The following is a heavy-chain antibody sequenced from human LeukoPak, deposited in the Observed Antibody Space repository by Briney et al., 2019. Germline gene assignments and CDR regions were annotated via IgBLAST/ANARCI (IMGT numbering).Heavy chain of an antibody. V-gene: IGHV3-7*05. CDR1: GFTFSSYW. CDR2: IKPDGSEK. Sequence: GGSLRLSCAASGFTFSSYWMSWVRQAPGKGLEWVANIKPDGSEKYYVDSVKGRFTISRDNAKNSLYLQVNSLRAEDTAVYYCARAARGLQLGAFDIWGQGTMVTVSS. CDR3: ARAARGLQLGAFDI. D-gene: IGHD5-24*01. J-gene: IGHJ3*02.